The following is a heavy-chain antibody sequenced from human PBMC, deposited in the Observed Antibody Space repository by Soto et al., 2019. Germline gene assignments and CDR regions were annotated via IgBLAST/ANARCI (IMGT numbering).Heavy chain of an antibody. CDR3: AKVSVGYYYYYGMDV. CDR2: ISYDGSNK. J-gene: IGHJ6*02. Sequence: VQLVESGGGVVQPGRSLRLSCAASGFTFSSYGMHWVRQAPGKGLEWVAVISYDGSNKYYADSVKGRFTISRDNSKNALYLQMNSLRAEDTAVYYCAKVSVGYYYYYGMDVWGQGTTVTVSS. V-gene: IGHV3-30*18. CDR1: GFTFSSYG. D-gene: IGHD1-26*01.